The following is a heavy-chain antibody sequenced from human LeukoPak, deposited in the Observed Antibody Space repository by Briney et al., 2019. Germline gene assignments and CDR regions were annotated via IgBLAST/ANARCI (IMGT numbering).Heavy chain of an antibody. D-gene: IGHD3-10*01. V-gene: IGHV1-18*01. CDR2: ISAYNGNT. Sequence: GASVKVSCKASGYTFTSYGISWVRQAPGQGLEWMGWISAYNGNTNYAQKLQGRVTMTTDTSTSTAYMELRSLRSDDTAVYYCARSVSLWFGELLFNPYYYYYMDVWGKGTTVTISS. CDR3: ARSVSLWFGELLFNPYYYYYMDV. CDR1: GYTFTSYG. J-gene: IGHJ6*03.